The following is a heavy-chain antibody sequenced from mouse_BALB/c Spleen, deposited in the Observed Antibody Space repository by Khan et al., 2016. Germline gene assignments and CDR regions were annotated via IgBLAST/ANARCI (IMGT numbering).Heavy chain of an antibody. J-gene: IGHJ3*01. CDR2: ISDGGSYT. CDR1: GFTFSDYY. Sequence: EVELVESGGGLVKPGGSLKLSCAASGFTFSDYYMYWVRQTPEKRLEWVATISDGGSYTYYPDSVKGRFTISRDNAKNNLYLQMSSLKSEDTAMYYGARALYGSSYGFAYWGQGTLVTGSA. V-gene: IGHV5-4*02. D-gene: IGHD1-1*01. CDR3: ARALYGSSYGFAY.